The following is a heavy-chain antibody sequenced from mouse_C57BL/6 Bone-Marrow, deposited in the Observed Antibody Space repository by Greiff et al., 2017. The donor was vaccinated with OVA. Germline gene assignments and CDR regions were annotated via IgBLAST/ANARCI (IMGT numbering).Heavy chain of an antibody. CDR2: IDPADSYT. D-gene: IGHD2-4*01. J-gene: IGHJ2*01. CDR1: GYTFTSYW. CDR3: AREGGLRPNFDY. V-gene: IGHV1-69*01. Sequence: QVQLQQPGAELVMPGASVKLSCKASGYTFTSYWMHWVKQRPGQGLEWIGEIDPADSYTNYNQKFKGKSTLTVDKSSSTAYMQLSSLTSEDSAVDYCAREGGLRPNFDYWGQGTTLTVSS.